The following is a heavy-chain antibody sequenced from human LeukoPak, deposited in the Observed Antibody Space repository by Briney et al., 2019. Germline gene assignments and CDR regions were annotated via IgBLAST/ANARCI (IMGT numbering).Heavy chain of an antibody. CDR3: ARSIAVARYYFDY. V-gene: IGHV3-21*01. Sequence: PGGSLRLSCAASGFTFSSYGMHWVRQAPGKGLEWVSSISSSSSNIYYADSVKGRFTISRDNAKNSLYLQMNSLRAEDTAVYYCARSIAVARYYFDYWGQGTLVTVSS. J-gene: IGHJ4*02. D-gene: IGHD6-19*01. CDR2: ISSSSSNI. CDR1: GFTFSSYG.